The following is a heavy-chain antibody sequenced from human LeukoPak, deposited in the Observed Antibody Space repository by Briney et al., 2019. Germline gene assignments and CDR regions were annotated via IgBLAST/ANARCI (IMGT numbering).Heavy chain of an antibody. CDR2: ISSGSTTR. Sequence: PGGSLRLSCEASGFTFSSFEVNWVRQAPGKGLEWVSYISSGSTTRYYADSVKGRFTISRDNAKNSLYLQMNSLRADDTAVYYCASAQYSYYDYWGQGTLVTVSS. V-gene: IGHV3-48*03. CDR3: ASAQYSYYDY. J-gene: IGHJ4*02. CDR1: GFTFSSFE. D-gene: IGHD4-11*01.